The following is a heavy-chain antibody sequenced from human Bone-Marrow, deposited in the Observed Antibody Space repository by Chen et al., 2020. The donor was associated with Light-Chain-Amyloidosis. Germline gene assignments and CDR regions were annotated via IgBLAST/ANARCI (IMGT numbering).Heavy chain of an antibody. CDR3: TKDISPHMAGFDF. J-gene: IGHJ4*02. V-gene: IGHV3-9*01. Sequence: EVQLVESGGGLIQPGGSLRLSCTASGFTFDVYAMHWVRQPPGKGLEWVSGLDWEGESIGYADSVKGRFTISRDNAKNSLSLEMTRLRSEDTAFYYCTKDISPHMAGFDFWGQGMLVTVSS. CDR1: GFTFDVYA. CDR2: LDWEGESI.